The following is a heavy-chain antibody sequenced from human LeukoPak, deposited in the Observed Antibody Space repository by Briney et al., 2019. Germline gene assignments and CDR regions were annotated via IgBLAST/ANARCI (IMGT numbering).Heavy chain of an antibody. D-gene: IGHD3-22*01. CDR2: INPNSGGT. V-gene: IGHV1-2*02. J-gene: IGHJ4*02. CDR3: AREGNDSSGYYYPPFDY. Sequence: VASVKVSCKASGYTFTGYYMHWVRQAPGQGLEWMGWINPNSGGTNYAQKFQGRVTMTRDTSISTAYMELSRLRSDDTAVYYCAREGNDSSGYYYPPFDYWGQGTLVTVSS. CDR1: GYTFTGYY.